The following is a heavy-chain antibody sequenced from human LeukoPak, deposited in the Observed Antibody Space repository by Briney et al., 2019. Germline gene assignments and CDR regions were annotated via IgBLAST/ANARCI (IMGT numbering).Heavy chain of an antibody. Sequence: SETLSLTCTVSGDSISSSKSYWGWIRQLPGKGLEWIGSIYYTGNTYYNASLKSRVTISVDTSKNQFSLKLSSVTAADTAVYYCARDRRRGYGGNFRPLDYWGQGTLVTVSS. V-gene: IGHV4-39*07. CDR3: ARDRRRGYGGNFRPLDY. J-gene: IGHJ4*02. D-gene: IGHD4-23*01. CDR2: IYYTGNT. CDR1: GDSISSSKSY.